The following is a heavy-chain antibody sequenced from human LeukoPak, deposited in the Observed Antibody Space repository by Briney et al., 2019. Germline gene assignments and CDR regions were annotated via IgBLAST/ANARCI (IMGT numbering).Heavy chain of an antibody. CDR1: GYTFTSYG. CDR3: ARDWNYWVPFDY. CDR2: ISAYNGNT. J-gene: IGHJ4*02. D-gene: IGHD1-7*01. V-gene: IGHV1-18*01. Sequence: ASVKVSCTASGYTFTSYGISWVRQAPGQGLEWMGWISAYNGNTNYAQKLQGRVTMTTDTSTSTAYMELRSLRSDDTAVYYCARDWNYWVPFDYWGQGTLVTVSS.